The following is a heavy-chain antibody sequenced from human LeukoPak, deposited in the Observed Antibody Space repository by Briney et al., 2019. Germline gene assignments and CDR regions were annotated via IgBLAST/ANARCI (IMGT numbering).Heavy chain of an antibody. V-gene: IGHV3-48*04. D-gene: IGHD1-14*01. J-gene: IGHJ4*02. CDR1: GFTFSGYS. Sequence: PGGSLRLSCAASGFTFSGYSMNWVRQAPGKGLEWVSYISTSSDTIYYTDSVKGRFTVSRDNAKNSLYLQMNSLRAEDTALYYCARDSPEGYYFDYWGQGTLVTVSS. CDR2: ISTSSDTI. CDR3: ARDSPEGYYFDY.